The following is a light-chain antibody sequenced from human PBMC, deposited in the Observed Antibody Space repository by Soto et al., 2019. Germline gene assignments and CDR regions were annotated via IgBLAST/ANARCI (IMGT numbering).Light chain of an antibody. J-gene: IGKJ4*01. Sequence: EIVLTQSPATLSLSPGDRATLSCRASQSVTSALAWFQQKPGQAPRLLIYDVSRRATGIPARFSGSGSGTDFTLTINSLEPEDFAVYYCQQRTTWPTFGGGTKVESK. CDR1: QSVTSA. CDR3: QQRTTWPT. V-gene: IGKV3-11*01. CDR2: DVS.